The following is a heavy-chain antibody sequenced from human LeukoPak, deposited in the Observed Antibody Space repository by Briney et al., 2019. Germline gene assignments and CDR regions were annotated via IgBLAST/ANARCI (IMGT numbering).Heavy chain of an antibody. CDR2: ISAYNGNT. Sequence: ASVKASCKASGYTFTSYGISWVRQAPGQGLEWMGWISAYNGNTNYAQKLQGRVTMTTDTSTSTAYMELRSLRSDDTAVYYCARDEDPGYSSSWIDYWGQGTLVTVSS. CDR1: GYTFTSYG. CDR3: ARDEDPGYSSSWIDY. V-gene: IGHV1-18*01. J-gene: IGHJ4*02. D-gene: IGHD6-13*01.